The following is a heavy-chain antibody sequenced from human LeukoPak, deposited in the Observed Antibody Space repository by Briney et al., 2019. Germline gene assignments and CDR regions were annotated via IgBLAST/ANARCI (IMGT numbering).Heavy chain of an antibody. J-gene: IGHJ6*02. CDR1: GFTFSSYA. CDR2: INHSGST. D-gene: IGHD5-18*01. CDR3: ARGFTLVTGMDV. Sequence: GSLRLSCAASGFTFSSYAMSWVRQPPGKGLEWIGEINHSGSTNYNPSLKSRVTISVDTSKNQFSLKLSSVTAADTAVYYCARGFTLVTGMDVWGQGTTVTVSS. V-gene: IGHV4-34*01.